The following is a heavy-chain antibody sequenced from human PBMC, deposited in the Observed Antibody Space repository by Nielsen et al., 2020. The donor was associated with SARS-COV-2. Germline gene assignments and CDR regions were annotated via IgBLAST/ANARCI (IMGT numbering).Heavy chain of an antibody. V-gene: IGHV3-43*01. Sequence: GGSLRLSCAASGFTFDDYTMHWVRQAPGKGLEWVSLISWDGGSTYYADSVKGRFTISRDNSKNTLYLQMNSLRAEDTAVYYCARDLTYYYGSGDPDYWGQGTLVTVSS. J-gene: IGHJ4*02. CDR1: GFTFDDYT. CDR3: ARDLTYYYGSGDPDY. D-gene: IGHD3-10*01. CDR2: ISWDGGST.